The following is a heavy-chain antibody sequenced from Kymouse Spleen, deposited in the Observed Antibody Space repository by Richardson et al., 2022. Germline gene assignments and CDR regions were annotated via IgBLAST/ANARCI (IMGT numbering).Heavy chain of an antibody. V-gene: IGHV4-34*01. CDR2: INHSGST. D-gene: IGHD6-13*01. Sequence: QVQLQQWGAGLLKPSETLSLTCAVYGGSFSGYYWSWIRQPPGKGLEWIGEINHSGSTNYNPSLKSRVTISVDTSKNQFSLKLSSVTAADTAVYYCARSSSCHFDYWGQGTLVTVSS. J-gene: IGHJ4*02. CDR1: GGSFSGYY. CDR3: ARSSSCHFDY.